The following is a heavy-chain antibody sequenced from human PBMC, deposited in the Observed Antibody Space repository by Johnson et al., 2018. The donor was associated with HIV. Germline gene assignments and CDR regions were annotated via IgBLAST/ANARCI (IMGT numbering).Heavy chain of an antibody. D-gene: IGHD4-23*01. CDR3: SRDTVVTPPHDAFDI. V-gene: IGHV3-66*01. Sequence: VKLLESGGGLVQPGGSLRLSCAASGFTVSNNYMSWVRQAPGKGLEWVSVIYSGGSTYYADSVKGRFTISRDNSKNKLYLQMNSLRAEETAVYYCSRDTVVTPPHDAFDIWGQGTMVTVSS. J-gene: IGHJ3*02. CDR1: GFTVSNNY. CDR2: IYSGGST.